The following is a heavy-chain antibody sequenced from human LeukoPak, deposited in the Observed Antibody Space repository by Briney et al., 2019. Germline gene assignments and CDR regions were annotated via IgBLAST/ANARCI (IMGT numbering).Heavy chain of an antibody. CDR1: GGSISSGDYY. V-gene: IGHV4-30-4*01. J-gene: IGHJ6*02. Sequence: SQTLSLTCTVSGGSISSGDYYWSWIRQPPGKGLEWIGYIYYSGSTYYNPSLKSRVTISVDTSKNQFSLKLSSVTAADTAVYYCARVPITGGPNGFYYYGMDVWGQGTTVTVSS. CDR2: IYYSGST. D-gene: IGHD2-15*01. CDR3: ARVPITGGPNGFYYYGMDV.